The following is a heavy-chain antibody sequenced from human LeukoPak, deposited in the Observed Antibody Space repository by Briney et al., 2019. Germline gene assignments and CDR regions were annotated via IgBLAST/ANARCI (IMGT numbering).Heavy chain of an antibody. D-gene: IGHD3-22*01. CDR2: ISYDGSNK. Sequence: GGSLRLSCAASGFTFSSYGMHWVRQAPGKGLEWVAVISYDGSNKYYADSVKGRFTISRDNSKNTLYLQMNSLRAEDTAVNYCAKDLRSYYDSSGYYGYYFDYWGQGTLVTVSS. V-gene: IGHV3-30*18. J-gene: IGHJ4*02. CDR1: GFTFSSYG. CDR3: AKDLRSYYDSSGYYGYYFDY.